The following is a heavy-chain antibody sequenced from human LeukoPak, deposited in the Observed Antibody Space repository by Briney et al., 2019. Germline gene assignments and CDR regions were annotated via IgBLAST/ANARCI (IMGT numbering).Heavy chain of an antibody. V-gene: IGHV4-4*09. D-gene: IGHD6-19*01. CDR3: ASTRRAAVAGRFDS. Sequence: SETLSLTCNVSGASMSSNYWSWIRQPPGKGLEWIGYIHHSGNTNYSPSLESQVTMSVDESKNQFSLRVHFVSAADTAVYYCASTRRAAVAGRFDSWGQGTLVTVSS. J-gene: IGHJ4*02. CDR2: IHHSGNT. CDR1: GASMSSNY.